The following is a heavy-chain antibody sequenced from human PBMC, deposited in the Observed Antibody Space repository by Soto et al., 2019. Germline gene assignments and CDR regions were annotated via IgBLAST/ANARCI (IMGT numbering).Heavy chain of an antibody. CDR2: INHSGST. CDR3: ARGVVTIFGVVIIRKYYFDY. CDR1: GGSFSGYY. D-gene: IGHD3-3*01. V-gene: IGHV4-34*01. J-gene: IGHJ4*02. Sequence: NPSETLSLTCAVYGGSFSGYYWSWIRQPPGKGLEWIGEINHSGSTNYNPSLKSRVTISVDTSKNQFSLKLSSVTAADTAVYYCARGVVTIFGVVIIRKYYFDYWGQGTLVTVSS.